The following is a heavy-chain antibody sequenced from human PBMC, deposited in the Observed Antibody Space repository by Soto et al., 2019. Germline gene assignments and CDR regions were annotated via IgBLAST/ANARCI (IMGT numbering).Heavy chain of an antibody. CDR1: GGSISSYY. CDR3: ASSYGSGSYLDAFDI. Sequence: SETLSLTCTVSGGSISSYYWSWIRQPPGKGLEWIGYIYYSGSTNYNPSLKSRVTISVDTSKNQFSLKLSSVTAADTAVYYCASSYGSGSYLDAFDIWGQGTMVTVSS. D-gene: IGHD3-10*01. CDR2: IYYSGST. J-gene: IGHJ3*02. V-gene: IGHV4-59*01.